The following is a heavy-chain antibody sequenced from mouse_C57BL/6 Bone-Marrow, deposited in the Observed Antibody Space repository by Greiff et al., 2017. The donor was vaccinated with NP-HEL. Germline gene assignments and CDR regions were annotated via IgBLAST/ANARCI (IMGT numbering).Heavy chain of an antibody. CDR1: GFTFSSYA. Sequence: EVKLEESGGGLVKPGGSLKLSCAASGFTFSSYAMSWVRQTPEKRLEWVATISDGGSYTYYPDNVKGRFTISRDNAKNNLYLQMSHLKSEDTAMYYCARGDYYYAYFDYWGQGTTLTVSS. CDR2: ISDGGSYT. V-gene: IGHV5-4*03. J-gene: IGHJ2*01. CDR3: ARGDYYYAYFDY. D-gene: IGHD1-1*01.